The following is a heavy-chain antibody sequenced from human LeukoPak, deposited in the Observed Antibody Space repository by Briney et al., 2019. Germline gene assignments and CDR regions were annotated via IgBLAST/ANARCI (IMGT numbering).Heavy chain of an antibody. CDR3: ARIRDSGSYDAFDI. CDR2: IYYSGST. Sequence: SETLSLTCTVSGGSISSSSYYWGWIRQPPGKGLEWIGSIYYSGSTNYNPSLKSRVTISVDTSKNQFSLKLSSVTAADTAVYYCARIRDSGSYDAFDIWGQGTMVTVSS. J-gene: IGHJ3*02. V-gene: IGHV4-39*07. D-gene: IGHD1-26*01. CDR1: GGSISSSSYY.